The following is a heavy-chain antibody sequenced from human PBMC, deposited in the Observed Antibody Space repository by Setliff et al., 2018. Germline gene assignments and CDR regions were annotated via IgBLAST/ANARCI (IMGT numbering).Heavy chain of an antibody. D-gene: IGHD3-3*01. CDR3: ARRETYYNFWSGYYAY. J-gene: IGHJ4*02. CDR1: GGSISSSSYY. CDR2: IYYSGST. Sequence: KTSETLSLTCTVSGGSISSSSYYWGWTRQPPGKGLEWIGSIYYSGSTYYNPSLKSRVTISVDTSKNQFSLKLSSVTAADTAVYYCARRETYYNFWSGYYAYWGQGTLVTVSS. V-gene: IGHV4-39*07.